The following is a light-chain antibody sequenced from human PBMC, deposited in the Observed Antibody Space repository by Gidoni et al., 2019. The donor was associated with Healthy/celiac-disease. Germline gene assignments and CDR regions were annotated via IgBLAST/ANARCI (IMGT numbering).Light chain of an antibody. CDR2: AAS. CDR3: QQSYSTPI. CDR1: QSISSY. V-gene: IGKV1-39*01. Sequence: DIQMTQSPSSLSASVGDRVTITCRASQSISSYLNWYQQKPGKAPKLLIYAASSLQSGVPSRFSGSGSGTDFTLTISSLQPEDFATYYCQQSYSTPIFGPXTKVDIK. J-gene: IGKJ3*01.